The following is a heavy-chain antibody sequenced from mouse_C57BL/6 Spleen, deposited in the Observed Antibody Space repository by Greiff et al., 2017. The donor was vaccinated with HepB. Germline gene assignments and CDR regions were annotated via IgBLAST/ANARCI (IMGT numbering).Heavy chain of an antibody. V-gene: IGHV5-17*01. CDR1: GFTFSDYG. J-gene: IGHJ4*01. CDR3: ARRYYYGSDYAMDY. Sequence: DVKLVESGGGLVKPGGSLKLSCAASGFTFSDYGMHWVRQAPEKGLEWVAYISSGSSTIYYADTVKGRFTISRDNAKNTLFLQMTSLRSEDTAMYYCARRYYYGSDYAMDYWGQGTSVTVSS. D-gene: IGHD1-1*01. CDR2: ISSGSSTI.